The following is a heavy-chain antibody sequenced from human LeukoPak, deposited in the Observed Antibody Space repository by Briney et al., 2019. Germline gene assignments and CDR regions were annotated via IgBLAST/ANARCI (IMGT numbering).Heavy chain of an antibody. Sequence: SETLSLTCTVSGGSISSSPYYWGWIRQAPGKGLEWIGNIYYSGSTFYNPSLKSRVTISVDTSKNQFSLKLSSVTAADTAVYYCARDSFSSWSGNDAFDIWGQGTMVTVSS. J-gene: IGHJ3*02. D-gene: IGHD6-13*01. CDR2: IYYSGST. V-gene: IGHV4-39*07. CDR3: ARDSFSSWSGNDAFDI. CDR1: GGSISSSPYY.